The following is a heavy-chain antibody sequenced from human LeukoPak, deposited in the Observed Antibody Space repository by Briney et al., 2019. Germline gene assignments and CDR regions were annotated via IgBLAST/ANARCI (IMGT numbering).Heavy chain of an antibody. J-gene: IGHJ6*03. CDR1: GGTFSSYA. D-gene: IGHD6-19*01. V-gene: IGHV1-69*05. CDR2: IIPIFGTA. CDR3: ARARSSGWYGGYYYYYMDV. Sequence: SVKVSCKASGGTFSSYAISWVRQAPGQGLEWMGGIIPIFGTANYAQRFQGRVTITTDESTSTAYMELSSLRSEDTAVYYCARARSSGWYGGYYYYYMDVWGKGTTVTVSS.